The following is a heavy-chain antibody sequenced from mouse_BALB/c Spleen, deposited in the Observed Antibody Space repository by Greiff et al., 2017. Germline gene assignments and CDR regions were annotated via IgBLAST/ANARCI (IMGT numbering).Heavy chain of an antibody. CDR3: ARGKYGNYERIYYYAMDY. D-gene: IGHD2-10*02. V-gene: IGHV1-82*01. J-gene: IGHJ4*01. CDR1: GYAFSSSW. CDR2: IYPGDGDT. Sequence: QVQLQQSGPELVKPGASVKISCKASGYAFSSSWMNWVKQRPGQGLEWIGRIYPGDGDTNYNGKFKGKATLTADKSSSTAYMQLSSLTSVDSAVYFCARGKYGNYERIYYYAMDYWGQGTSVTVSA.